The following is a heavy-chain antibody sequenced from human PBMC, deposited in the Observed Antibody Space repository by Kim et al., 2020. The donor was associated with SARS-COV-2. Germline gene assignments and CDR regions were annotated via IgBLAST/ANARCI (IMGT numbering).Heavy chain of an antibody. CDR2: IRSKANTYST. J-gene: IGHJ3*02. CDR1: GFTFSVSA. Sequence: GGSLRLSCAASGFTFSVSAIHWVRQASGKGLEWVGRIRSKANTYSTAYAASVKGRFSISRDDSKNTAYLQMNSRKTEDTAVYYCTSVPGTTLAFLDAFDIWGQGTMVTVSS. D-gene: IGHD1-1*01. V-gene: IGHV3-73*01. CDR3: TSVPGTTLAFLDAFDI.